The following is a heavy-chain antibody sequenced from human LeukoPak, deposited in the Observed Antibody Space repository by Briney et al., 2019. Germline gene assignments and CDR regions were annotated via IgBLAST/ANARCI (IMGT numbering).Heavy chain of an antibody. J-gene: IGHJ4*02. Sequence: GGSLRLSCAASGFTFSGHWMSWVRQAPGKGLEWVANINQGGSDKYYVDSVKGRFTISRDNANNLLYLQMNSLRAEDTAVYYCARVVNDFWSPFDYWGQGTLVTVSS. D-gene: IGHD3-3*01. CDR1: GFTFSGHW. CDR2: INQGGSDK. V-gene: IGHV3-7*01. CDR3: ARVVNDFWSPFDY.